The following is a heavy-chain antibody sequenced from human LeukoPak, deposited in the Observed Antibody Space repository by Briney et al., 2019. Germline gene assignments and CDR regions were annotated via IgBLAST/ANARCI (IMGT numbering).Heavy chain of an antibody. V-gene: IGHV4-38-2*02. CDR3: ARVNWSGYDFRGAFDI. CDR1: GYSISSGYY. D-gene: IGHD5-12*01. Sequence: PSETLSLTCTVSGYSISSGYYWGWIRQPPGKGLEWIGYIYHSGSTNYNPSLKSRVTISVDTSKKQFSLKLSSVTAADTAVYYCARVNWSGYDFRGAFDIWGQGKTVTVSS. CDR2: IYHSGST. J-gene: IGHJ3*02.